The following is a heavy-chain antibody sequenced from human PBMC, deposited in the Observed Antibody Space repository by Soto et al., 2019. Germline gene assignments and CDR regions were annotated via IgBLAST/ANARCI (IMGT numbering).Heavy chain of an antibody. Sequence: SETLSLTCAVYGGSFSGYYWSWIRQPPGKGLEWIGEINHSGSTNYNPSLKSRVTISVDTSKNQSSLNLSSVTAADTAVYYCARGGACGDFCSSYYYAFDIWRQGTMLTVAS. D-gene: IGHD3-3*01. J-gene: IGHJ3*02. CDR3: ARGGACGDFCSSYYYAFDI. CDR2: INHSGST. V-gene: IGHV4-34*01. CDR1: GGSFSGYY.